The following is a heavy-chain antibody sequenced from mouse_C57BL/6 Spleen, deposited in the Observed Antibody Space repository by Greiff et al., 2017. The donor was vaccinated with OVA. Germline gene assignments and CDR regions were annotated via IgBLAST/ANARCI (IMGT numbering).Heavy chain of an antibody. J-gene: IGHJ4*01. V-gene: IGHV2-2*01. Sequence: QVQLKESGPGLVQPSQSLSITCTVSGFSLTSYGVHWVRQSPGKGLEWLGVIWSGGSTDYNAAFISRLSISKDNSKSQVFFKMNSLQADDTAIYYCARGSYGNYVGAMDYWGQGTSVTVSS. CDR3: ARGSYGNYVGAMDY. CDR2: IWSGGST. CDR1: GFSLTSYG. D-gene: IGHD2-1*01.